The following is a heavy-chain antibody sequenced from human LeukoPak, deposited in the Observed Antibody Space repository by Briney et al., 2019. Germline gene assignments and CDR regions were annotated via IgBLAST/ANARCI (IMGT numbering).Heavy chain of an antibody. Sequence: GGSLRLSCAASGFTFSSYSMNWVRQAPGKGLEWVSSISGSSGNTYYADSVKGRFTITRDNARNSLFLQMNSLRAEDTAVYYCAREDGYCSGGNCYSYFDSWGQGALVTVSS. D-gene: IGHD2-15*01. V-gene: IGHV3-21*01. CDR2: ISGSSGNT. CDR1: GFTFSSYS. J-gene: IGHJ4*02. CDR3: AREDGYCSGGNCYSYFDS.